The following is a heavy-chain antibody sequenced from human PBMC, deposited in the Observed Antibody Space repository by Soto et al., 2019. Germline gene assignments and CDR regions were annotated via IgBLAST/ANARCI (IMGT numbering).Heavy chain of an antibody. CDR3: ARADPPYYDFWSGYYVFDY. D-gene: IGHD3-3*01. Sequence: GGSLRLSCAASGFTFSSYSMNWVRQAPGKGLEWVSSISSSSSYIYYADSVKGRFTISRDNAKNSLYLQMNSLRAEDTAVYYCARADPPYYDFWSGYYVFDYWGQGTLVTVSS. CDR2: ISSSSSYI. CDR1: GFTFSSYS. V-gene: IGHV3-21*01. J-gene: IGHJ4*02.